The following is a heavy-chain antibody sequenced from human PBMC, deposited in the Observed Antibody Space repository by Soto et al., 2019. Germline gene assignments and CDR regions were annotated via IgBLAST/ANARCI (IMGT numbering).Heavy chain of an antibody. V-gene: IGHV4-30-4*01. CDR1: GGSISSGDYY. D-gene: IGHD3-22*01. CDR3: ARVPTRYSSGYVYV. Sequence: QVQLQESGPGLVKPSQTLSLTCTVSGGSISSGDYYWSWIRQPPGKGLEWIGYIYYSGSTYYNPSLKKRVTIVVDTAKNQVSLKLSSVTAGDTAGDYCARVPTRYSSGYVYVWGQGTTVTVSS. CDR2: IYYSGST. J-gene: IGHJ6*02.